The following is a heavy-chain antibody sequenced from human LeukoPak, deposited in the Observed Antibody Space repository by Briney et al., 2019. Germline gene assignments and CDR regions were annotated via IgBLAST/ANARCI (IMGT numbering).Heavy chain of an antibody. J-gene: IGHJ4*02. D-gene: IGHD4-23*01. CDR2: ISSSSSYI. V-gene: IGHV3-21*01. CDR3: ARGRDYAGIAAMYDH. CDR1: GFTFSSYS. Sequence: GGSLRLSCAASGFTFSSYSMNWVRQAPGKGLEWVSSISSSSSYIYYADSVKGRFTISRDNAKNSLYLQMISLRAEDTAVYYCARGRDYAGIAAMYDHWGQGMLVTVSS.